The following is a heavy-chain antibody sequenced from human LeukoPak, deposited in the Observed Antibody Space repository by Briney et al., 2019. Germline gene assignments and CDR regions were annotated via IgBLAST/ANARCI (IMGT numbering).Heavy chain of an antibody. Sequence: PGRSLRPSCVASGFTFSTYWMTWVRQAPGKGLEWVGRIKSKTDGGTTDYAAPVKGRFTISRDDSKNTLYLQMNSLKTEDTAVYYCTTDLLSSGWSPPSDYWGQGTLVTVSS. D-gene: IGHD6-19*01. V-gene: IGHV3-15*01. CDR2: IKSKTDGGTT. CDR1: GFTFSTYW. J-gene: IGHJ4*02. CDR3: TTDLLSSGWSPPSDY.